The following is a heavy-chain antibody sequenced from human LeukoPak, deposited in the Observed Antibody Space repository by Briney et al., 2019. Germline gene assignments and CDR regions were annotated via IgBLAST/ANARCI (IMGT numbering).Heavy chain of an antibody. CDR1: GGSISSSSYY. CDR2: IYYSGSA. J-gene: IGHJ4*02. CDR3: ARSMEWQRTGSFDY. V-gene: IGHV4-39*07. Sequence: SETLSLTCTVSGGSISSSSYYWGWIRQPPGKGLEWIGSIYYSGSAYYNPSLKSRVTISVGSSKNQFSLKLSSVTAADTAVYYCARSMEWQRTGSFDYWGQGTLVTVSS. D-gene: IGHD3-3*01.